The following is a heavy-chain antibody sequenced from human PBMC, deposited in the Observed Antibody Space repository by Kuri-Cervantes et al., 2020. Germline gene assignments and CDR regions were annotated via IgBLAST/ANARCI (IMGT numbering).Heavy chain of an antibody. CDR1: GGSISSSNW. Sequence: SETLSLTCAVSGGSISSSNWWSWVRQSPGKGLEWIGEIYHSGSTNYNPSLKSRVTISVDTSKNQFSLKLSSVTAADTAVYYCARQQQLVLFQPITNWFDPWGQGTRVTVSS. J-gene: IGHJ5*02. CDR2: IYHSGST. CDR3: ARQQQLVLFQPITNWFDP. V-gene: IGHV4-4*02. D-gene: IGHD6-13*01.